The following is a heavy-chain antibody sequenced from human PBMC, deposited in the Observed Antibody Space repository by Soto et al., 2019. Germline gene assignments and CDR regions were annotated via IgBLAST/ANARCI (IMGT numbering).Heavy chain of an antibody. Sequence: EVQLLESGGGLVQPGGSLRLSCAASGFTFSSYAMSWVRQAPGKGLEWVSAISGSGGSTYYADSVKGRFTIARDNSKNTLYLQMKSLRDEDTAVYYCAPQKGGCQSFDYWGQGTLVTVSS. CDR2: ISGSGGST. CDR3: APQKGGCQSFDY. D-gene: IGHD3-16*01. CDR1: GFTFSSYA. J-gene: IGHJ4*02. V-gene: IGHV3-23*01.